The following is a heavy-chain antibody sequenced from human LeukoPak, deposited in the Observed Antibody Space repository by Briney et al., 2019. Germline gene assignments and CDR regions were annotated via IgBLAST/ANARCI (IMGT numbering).Heavy chain of an antibody. CDR3: ARGAYDILTGYYTDFDY. V-gene: IGHV3-9*01. CDR1: GCTFDDYA. Sequence: SLRLSCAASGCTFDDYAMHWVRQAPGRGREGVAGISWNSCSIGYADSVKGRFTISREKAKNSLYLQMNSLRAEATALYYWARGAYDILTGYYTDFDYWGQGTLVTVSS. J-gene: IGHJ4*02. CDR2: ISWNSCSI. D-gene: IGHD3-9*01.